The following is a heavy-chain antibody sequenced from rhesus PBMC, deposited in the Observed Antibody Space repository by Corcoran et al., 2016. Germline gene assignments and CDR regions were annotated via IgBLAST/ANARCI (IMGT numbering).Heavy chain of an antibody. J-gene: IGHJ4*01. CDR1: GFSLTTSGMG. Sequence: QVTLKESGPTLVQPTQTLTLTCTFSGFSLTTSGMGVGWIRPPPGKALEWLALIYWDDDKRYNTSLKSRLTVSKDTSKNQVVLTMTNMDPMDTATYYCARRPVTTTFDYWGQGVLVTVSS. D-gene: IGHD4-29*01. V-gene: IGHV2-152*01. CDR2: IYWDDDK. CDR3: ARRPVTTTFDY.